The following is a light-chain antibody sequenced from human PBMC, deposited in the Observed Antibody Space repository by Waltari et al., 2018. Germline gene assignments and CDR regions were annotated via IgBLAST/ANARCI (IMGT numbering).Light chain of an antibody. CDR3: QQYNNWPRV. Sequence: EIVMTQSPATLSVSPGERATLSCRASQSVSSSLVWYQQKPGQAPRLLIYDASTRATASPARFIGSRSWTKFTLTISSLQSEDFAVYHCQQYNNWPRVFGPGTKVDVK. CDR2: DAS. CDR1: QSVSSS. V-gene: IGKV3-15*01. J-gene: IGKJ3*01.